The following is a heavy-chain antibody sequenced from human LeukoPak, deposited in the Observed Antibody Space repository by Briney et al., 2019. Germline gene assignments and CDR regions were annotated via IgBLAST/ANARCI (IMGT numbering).Heavy chain of an antibody. J-gene: IGHJ4*02. V-gene: IGHV3-9*01. CDR3: AKDIGSSVTVSDY. CDR2: ISWNSGSI. Sequence: PGRSLRLSCAASGFTFDDYAMHWVRQAPGKGLEWVSGISWNSGSIGYADSVKGRFTISRDNAKNSLYLQMNSLRAEDTALYYCAKDIGSSVTVSDYWGQGTLVTVSS. CDR1: GFTFDDYA. D-gene: IGHD4-17*01.